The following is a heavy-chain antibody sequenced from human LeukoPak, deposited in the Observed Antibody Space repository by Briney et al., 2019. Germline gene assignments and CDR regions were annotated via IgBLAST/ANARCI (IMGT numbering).Heavy chain of an antibody. CDR1: GGSISSGSYY. CDR2: IYTSGST. CDR3: ARLACSSTSCYRWKYFQH. Sequence: SETLSLTCTVSGGSISSGSYYWSWIRQPAGKGLEWIGRIYTSGSTNYNPSLKSRVTISVDTSKNQFSLKLSSVTAADTAVYYCARLACSSTSCYRWKYFQHWGQGTLVTVSS. D-gene: IGHD2-2*02. V-gene: IGHV4-61*02. J-gene: IGHJ1*01.